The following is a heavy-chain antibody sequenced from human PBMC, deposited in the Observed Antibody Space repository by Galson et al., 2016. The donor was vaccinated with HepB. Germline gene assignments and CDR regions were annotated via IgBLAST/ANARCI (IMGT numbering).Heavy chain of an antibody. CDR2: MSVDGSNK. J-gene: IGHJ6*02. CDR1: GFIFNSYS. D-gene: IGHD1-26*01. CDR3: AKGHSQTYYYYYGMDV. Sequence: SLRLSCAASGFIFNSYSMNWIRQAPGKGLEWVAVMSVDGSNKYYADSVKGRFIISRDNSKNTLCLQMNSLRAEDTAVYFCAKGHSQTYYYYYGMDVWGQGTTVTVSS. V-gene: IGHV3-30*18.